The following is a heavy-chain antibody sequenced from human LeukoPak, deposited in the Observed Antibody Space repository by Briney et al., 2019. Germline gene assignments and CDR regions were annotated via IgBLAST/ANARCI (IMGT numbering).Heavy chain of an antibody. CDR2: IYTSGST. V-gene: IGHV4-61*02. CDR3: ARDEYSSSSY. CDR1: GGSISSGSYY. Sequence: PSQTLSLTCTVSGGSISSGSYYWSWIRQPAGKGLEWIGRIYTSGSTNYNPSLKSRVTISVDTSKNQFSLKLSSVTAADTAVYYCARDEYSSSSYWGQGTLVTVSS. D-gene: IGHD6-6*01. J-gene: IGHJ4*02.